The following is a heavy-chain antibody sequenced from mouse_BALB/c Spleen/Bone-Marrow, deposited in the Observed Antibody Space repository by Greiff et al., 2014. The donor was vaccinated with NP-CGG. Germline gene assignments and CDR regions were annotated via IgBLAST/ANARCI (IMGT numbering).Heavy chain of an antibody. Sequence: QVQLKESGAELVRPGSSVKISCKASGYAFSTYWMTWVRQRPGQGLEWIGQIYPGDGDTKYNGKFKGKATLTADKSSCTAYMQLSSLTSEDSAVYFCAKVTTGFAYWGQGTLVTVSA. D-gene: IGHD2-2*01. CDR3: AKVTTGFAY. CDR2: IYPGDGDT. J-gene: IGHJ3*01. CDR1: GYAFSTYW. V-gene: IGHV1-80*01.